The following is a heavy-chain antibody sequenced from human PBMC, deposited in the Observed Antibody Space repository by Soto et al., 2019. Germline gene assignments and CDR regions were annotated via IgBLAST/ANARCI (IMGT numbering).Heavy chain of an antibody. CDR1: GGSIKINSYY. J-gene: IGHJ4*02. D-gene: IGHD4-17*01. CDR3: ARQRNYGHEHFFDY. V-gene: IGHV4-39*01. CDR2: IFHGGKT. Sequence: SETLSLTCNVSGGSIKINSYYWGWIRQPPGKGLEWIGSIFHGGKTYYNPSLKRQVTMSVDTSKNHFSLKLNSVTAADTAVYYCARQRNYGHEHFFDYSGQGTLVTVSS.